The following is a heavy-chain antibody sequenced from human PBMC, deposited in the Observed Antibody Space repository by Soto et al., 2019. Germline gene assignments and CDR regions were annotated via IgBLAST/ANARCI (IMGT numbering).Heavy chain of an antibody. D-gene: IGHD2-2*01. CDR2: ISGGSAVI. V-gene: IGHV3-23*01. J-gene: IGHJ4*02. Sequence: GGSLRLSCAASGFTFSSYAMTWVRQAPGRGLEWVSVISGGSAVIDYADSVKGRFTISRDNSKNTLYLQMNSLRAEDTAVYYCNLGYCSSSSCIRGLYYLDHWGQGALVTAPQ. CDR3: NLGYCSSSSCIRGLYYLDH. CDR1: GFTFSSYA.